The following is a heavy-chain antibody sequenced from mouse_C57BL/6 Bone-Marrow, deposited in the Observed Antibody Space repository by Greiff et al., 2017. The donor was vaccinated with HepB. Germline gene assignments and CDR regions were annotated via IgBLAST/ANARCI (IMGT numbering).Heavy chain of an antibody. CDR3: AREGLLLRYLFDY. D-gene: IGHD1-1*01. J-gene: IGHJ2*01. CDR1: GYTFTSYG. CDR2: IYPRSGNT. V-gene: IGHV1-81*01. Sequence: VKLMESGAELARPGASVKLSCKASGYTFTSYGISWVKQRTGQGLEWIGEIYPRSGNTYYNEKFKGNATLTADKSSSTAYMELRSLTSEDSAVYFCAREGLLLRYLFDYWGQGTTLTVSS.